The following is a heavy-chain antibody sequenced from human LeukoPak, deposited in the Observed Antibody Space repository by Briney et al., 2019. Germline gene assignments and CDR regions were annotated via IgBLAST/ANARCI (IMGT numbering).Heavy chain of an antibody. Sequence: GGSLRLSCAASGFTFSSDTMNWVRQAPGQGLEWVSSISSSSSNTHYADSVKGRFTISRDNSKNTLDLQMNSLRDEDAGVYYCARADGYSSWFVHWGQGTLVTASS. J-gene: IGHJ5*02. CDR2: ISSSSSNT. D-gene: IGHD5-18*01. CDR1: GFTFSSDT. CDR3: ARADGYSSWFVH. V-gene: IGHV3-21*04.